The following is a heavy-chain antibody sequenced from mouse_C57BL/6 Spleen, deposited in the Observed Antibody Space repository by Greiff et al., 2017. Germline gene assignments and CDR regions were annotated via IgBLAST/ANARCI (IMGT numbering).Heavy chain of an antibody. V-gene: IGHV1-69*01. CDR1: GYTFTSYW. D-gene: IGHD2-5*01. CDR2: IDPSDSYT. J-gene: IGHJ2*01. CDR3: ARYSNYEYYFDY. Sequence: VQLQQPGAELVMPGASVKLSCKASGYTFTSYWMHWVKQRPGQGLEWIGEIDPSDSYTNYNQKFKGKSTLTVDKSSRTAYMQLRSLTSEDSAVYYCARYSNYEYYFDYWGQGTTRTVSS.